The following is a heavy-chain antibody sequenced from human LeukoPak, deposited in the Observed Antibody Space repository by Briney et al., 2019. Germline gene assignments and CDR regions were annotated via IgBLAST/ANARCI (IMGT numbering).Heavy chain of an antibody. CDR2: ISYDGSNK. V-gene: IGHV3-30*04. CDR1: GFTFSSYA. D-gene: IGHD6-13*01. J-gene: IGHJ4*02. Sequence: GGSLSLSCAASGFTFSSYAMHWVRQAPGKGLEWVAVISYDGSNKYYADSVEGRFTISRDNSKNTLYLQMNSLRAEDTAVYYCTRVMVGAAAVYDYWGQGTLVTVSS. CDR3: TRVMVGAAAVYDY.